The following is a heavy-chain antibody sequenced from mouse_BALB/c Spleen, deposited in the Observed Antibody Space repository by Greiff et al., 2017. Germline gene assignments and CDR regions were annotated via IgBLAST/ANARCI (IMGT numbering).Heavy chain of an antibody. CDR3: ARQLGLRFAY. CDR2: IDPENGNT. CDR1: GFNIKDYY. J-gene: IGHJ3*01. V-gene: IGHV14-1*02. Sequence: EVQLQQSGAELVRPGALVKLSCKASGFNIKDYYMHWVKQRPEQGLEWIGWIDPENGNTIYDPKFQGKASITADTSSNTAYLQLSSLTSEDTAVYYCARQLGLRFAYWGQGTLVTVSA. D-gene: IGHD3-1*01.